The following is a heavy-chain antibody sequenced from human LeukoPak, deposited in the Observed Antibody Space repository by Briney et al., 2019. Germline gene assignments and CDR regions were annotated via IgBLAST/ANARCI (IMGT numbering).Heavy chain of an antibody. CDR1: GFTFNYYW. CDR3: ARNQKGASDAFDI. Sequence: GGSLRLSCAASGFTFNYYWMSWVRQPPGKGLEWVANIKQDGSEKRYVDSMKGRFTISRDNANNSLCLHMNSLRVEDTAIYYCARNQKGASDAFDIWGLGTMVTVSS. V-gene: IGHV3-7*01. J-gene: IGHJ3*02. CDR2: IKQDGSEK.